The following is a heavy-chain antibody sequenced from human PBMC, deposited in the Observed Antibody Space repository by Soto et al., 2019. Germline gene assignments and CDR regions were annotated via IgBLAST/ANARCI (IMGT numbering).Heavy chain of an antibody. D-gene: IGHD3-9*01. V-gene: IGHV1-18*01. Sequence: ASVKVSCKASGYTFTSYGISWVRQAPGQGLEWMGWISAYNGNTNYAQKLQGRVTMTTDTSTSTAYMELRSLRSDDTAVYYCARDSPYDILTGYYGAYYYYGMDVWGQGTTVTVSS. CDR1: GYTFTSYG. J-gene: IGHJ6*02. CDR2: ISAYNGNT. CDR3: ARDSPYDILTGYYGAYYYYGMDV.